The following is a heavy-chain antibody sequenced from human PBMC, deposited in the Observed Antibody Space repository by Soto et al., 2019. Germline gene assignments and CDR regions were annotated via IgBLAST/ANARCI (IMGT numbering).Heavy chain of an antibody. Sequence: SETLSLTCAVYGGSFSDYYWNWIRQPPGKGLEWIGEINHSGSTNYNPSLKSRVIISVDRSKNQFSLKVSSVTAADSAVYYCARETYGDYVGYFDPWGQGTLVTSPQ. CDR3: ARETYGDYVGYFDP. D-gene: IGHD4-17*01. V-gene: IGHV4-34*01. J-gene: IGHJ5*02. CDR1: GGSFSDYY. CDR2: INHSGST.